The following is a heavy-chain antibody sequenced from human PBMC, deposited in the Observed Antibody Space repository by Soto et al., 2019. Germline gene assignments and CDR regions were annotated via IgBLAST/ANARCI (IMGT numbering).Heavy chain of an antibody. V-gene: IGHV1-46*01. CDR2: VNPGDGST. CDR1: GYTLTAYY. Sequence: GASVKVSCKASGYTLTAYYIHWVRQAPGQGREWMGIVNPGDGSTRYAQMFQDRVTMMRDTSTVTSYMELSSLRSEDTAVYYCARPYVQDRPIESWGKGTVVAGSS. J-gene: IGHJ4*02. CDR3: ARPYVQDRPIES. D-gene: IGHD3-10*02.